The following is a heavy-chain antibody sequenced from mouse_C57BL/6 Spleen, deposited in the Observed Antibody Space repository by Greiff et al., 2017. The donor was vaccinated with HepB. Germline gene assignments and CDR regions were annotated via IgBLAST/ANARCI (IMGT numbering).Heavy chain of an antibody. Sequence: EVNVVESGGGLVKPGGSLKLSCAASGFTFSDYGMHWVRQAPEKGLEWVAYISSGSSTIYYADTVKGRFTISRDNAKNTLFLQMTSLRSEDTAMYYCARTHYGSIYAMDYWGQGTSVTVSS. D-gene: IGHD1-1*01. CDR1: GFTFSDYG. J-gene: IGHJ4*01. CDR3: ARTHYGSIYAMDY. CDR2: ISSGSSTI. V-gene: IGHV5-17*01.